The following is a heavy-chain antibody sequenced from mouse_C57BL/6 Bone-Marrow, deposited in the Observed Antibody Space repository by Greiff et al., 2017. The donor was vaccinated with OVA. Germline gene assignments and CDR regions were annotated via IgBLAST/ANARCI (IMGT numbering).Heavy chain of an antibody. CDR1: GFNIKDDY. J-gene: IGHJ2*01. CDR3: TKGAFDY. V-gene: IGHV14-4*01. CDR2: IDPENGDT. Sequence: EVQLKQPGAELVRPGASVKLSCTASGFNIKDDYMHWVKQRPEQGLEWIGWIDPENGDTEYASKFQGKATITADTSSNTAYLQLSSLTSEDTAVYYCTKGAFDYWGQGTTLTVSS.